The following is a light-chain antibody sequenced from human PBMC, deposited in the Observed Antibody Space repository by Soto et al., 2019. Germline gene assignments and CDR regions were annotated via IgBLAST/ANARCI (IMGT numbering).Light chain of an antibody. CDR3: QQYNSYSHT. Sequence: DIQMTQSPSTLSASVGDRVTITCRASQSISSWLAWYQQKPGKAPKLLIYKASSLESGVASRFSGSGSGTEFTLTISNLQPDDFATYSCQQYNSYSHTFGQGTKLEI. CDR1: QSISSW. CDR2: KAS. J-gene: IGKJ2*01. V-gene: IGKV1-5*03.